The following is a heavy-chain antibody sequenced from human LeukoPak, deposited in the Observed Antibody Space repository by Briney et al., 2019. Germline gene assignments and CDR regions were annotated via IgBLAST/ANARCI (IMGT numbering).Heavy chain of an antibody. J-gene: IGHJ4*01. CDR2: IRQDGGEK. Sequence: GGSLRLSCAASGFTFSSYAMSWVRQAPGTGLEWVASIRQDGGEKSYADSVKGRFTISRDNTKSSLYLQMSSLRAEDTAVYYCARDGTAAGLYFDLWGQGTLVTVSS. V-gene: IGHV3-7*01. D-gene: IGHD6-13*01. CDR3: ARDGTAAGLYFDL. CDR1: GFTFSSYA.